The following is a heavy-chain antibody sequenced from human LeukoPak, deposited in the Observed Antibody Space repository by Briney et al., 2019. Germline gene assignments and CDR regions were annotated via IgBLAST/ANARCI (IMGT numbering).Heavy chain of an antibody. CDR1: GGPISSSSSY. CDR3: ARSSSWIQLYFDY. J-gene: IGHJ4*02. Sequence: SETLXLTCTVAGGPISSSSSYWGWIRQPRGXGXEWIGSIYYSGSTYYNPSLKSRVTISVDTSKNQFSLKLSSLTAADTAVYYCARSSSWIQLYFDYWGQGTLVTVSS. V-gene: IGHV4-39*07. CDR2: IYYSGST. D-gene: IGHD5-18*01.